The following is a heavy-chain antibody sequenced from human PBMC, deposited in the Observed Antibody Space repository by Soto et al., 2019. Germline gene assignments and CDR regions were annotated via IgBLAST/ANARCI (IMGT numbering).Heavy chain of an antibody. CDR1: GFTFSTYA. Sequence: PGGSLRLSCAASGFTFSTYAMNWVRQAPGKGLEWVSVITGSDGRTNYADSVKGRFTISRDNSKNTLYLQMNSLRAEDTAVYYCAKPRHDWYVIDYWGAGTLVTVSS. CDR2: ITGSDGRT. D-gene: IGHD3-9*01. CDR3: AKPRHDWYVIDY. J-gene: IGHJ4*02. V-gene: IGHV3-23*01.